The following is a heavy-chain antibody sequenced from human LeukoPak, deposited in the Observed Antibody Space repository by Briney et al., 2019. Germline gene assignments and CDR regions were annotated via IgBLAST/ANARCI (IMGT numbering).Heavy chain of an antibody. Sequence: GGSLRLSCAASGFTFSSYAMSWVRQAPGKGLEWVSAISGSGGSTYYADSVKGRFTISRDNSKNTLYLQMNSLRAEDTAVYYCASSFGDYYGSGSYYNVLIVRSLDDWGQGTLVTVSS. J-gene: IGHJ4*02. CDR3: ASSFGDYYGSGSYYNVLIVRSLDD. CDR2: ISGSGGST. V-gene: IGHV3-23*01. D-gene: IGHD3-10*01. CDR1: GFTFSSYA.